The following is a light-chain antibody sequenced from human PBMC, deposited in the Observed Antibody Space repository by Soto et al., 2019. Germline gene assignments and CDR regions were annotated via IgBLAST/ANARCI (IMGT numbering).Light chain of an antibody. CDR2: SNN. Sequence: QSVLTQPPSASGTPGQRVTISCSGSSSNIGTNFVSWYQQLPGAAPKLLFDSNNQRPSGVPDRFSGSQSGTSASLAISGLRSEDEANYYCAAWDDSLSGRVFGGGTKPPS. J-gene: IGLJ2*01. CDR1: SSNIGTNF. CDR3: AAWDDSLSGRV. V-gene: IGLV1-47*02.